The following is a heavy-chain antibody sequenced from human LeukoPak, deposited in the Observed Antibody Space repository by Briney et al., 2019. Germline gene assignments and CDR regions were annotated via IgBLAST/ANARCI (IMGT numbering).Heavy chain of an antibody. CDR2: IGPGGDI. CDR1: GFSFTAYS. V-gene: IGHV3-48*01. D-gene: IGHD3-22*01. CDR3: ARAWDYYDSSGYYYDAFDI. J-gene: IGHJ3*02. Sequence: AGGSLRLSCAASGFSFTAYSMNWVRQAPGRGLEWISYIGPGGDIYYADSVTGRFTVSRDTAKNSLYLQMNSLRAEDTAVYYCARAWDYYDSSGYYYDAFDIWGQGTMVTVSS.